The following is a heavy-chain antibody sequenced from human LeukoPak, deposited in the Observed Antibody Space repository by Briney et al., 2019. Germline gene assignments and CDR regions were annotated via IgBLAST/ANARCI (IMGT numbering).Heavy chain of an antibody. CDR3: ARDNAAAGLPLQH. CDR2: IWYDGSNK. Sequence: GRSLRLSCAASGFTFSSYGMHWVRQAPGKGLEWVAVIWYDGSNKYYADSVKGRFTISRDNSKNTLYLQMNSLRAEDTAVYYCARDNAAAGLPLQHWGQGNLVTVSS. J-gene: IGHJ1*01. CDR1: GFTFSSYG. D-gene: IGHD6-13*01. V-gene: IGHV3-33*01.